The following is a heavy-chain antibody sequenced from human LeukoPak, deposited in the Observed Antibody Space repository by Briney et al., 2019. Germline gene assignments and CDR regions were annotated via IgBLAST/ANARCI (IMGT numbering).Heavy chain of an antibody. Sequence: GGSLRLSCVASGFTFSNNWMIWVRQAPGKGLEWVAHIKQDGSDMYYLDSVKGRFTVSRDNAKNSLYLQMNSLRVEDTAVYYCAGGNSGSQNWFAPWGQGPLVTFSS. CDR2: IKQDGSDM. CDR1: GFTFSNNW. J-gene: IGHJ5*02. CDR3: AGGNSGSQNWFAP. D-gene: IGHD1-26*01. V-gene: IGHV3-7*01.